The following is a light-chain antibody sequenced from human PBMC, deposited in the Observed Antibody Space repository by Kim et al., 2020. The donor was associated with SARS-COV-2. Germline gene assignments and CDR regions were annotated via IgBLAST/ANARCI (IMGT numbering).Light chain of an antibody. Sequence: VSPGQTASITCSGDKLGDKYACWYQQKPGQYPVLVIYQDSKWPSGIPERFSGSNSGNTATLTISGTQAMDEADYYCQAWDSSTYVVFGGGTQLTVL. V-gene: IGLV3-1*01. CDR2: QDS. CDR3: QAWDSSTYVV. CDR1: KLGDKY. J-gene: IGLJ2*01.